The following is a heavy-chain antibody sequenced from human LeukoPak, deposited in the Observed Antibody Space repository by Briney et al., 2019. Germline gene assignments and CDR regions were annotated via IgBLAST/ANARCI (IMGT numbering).Heavy chain of an antibody. V-gene: IGHV4-4*07. CDR1: GVSISPEF. CDR2: IFTSGST. J-gene: IGHJ4*02. Sequence: ASETLSLTCSVSGVSISPEFWSWIRQPAGKGLEWIGRIFTSGSTSYNPSLKSRVNMSIDTSKNQFSLRLSSVTAADTAVYYCARDLKGVYFDYWGQGILVTVSS. CDR3: ARDLKGVYFDY. D-gene: IGHD3-16*01.